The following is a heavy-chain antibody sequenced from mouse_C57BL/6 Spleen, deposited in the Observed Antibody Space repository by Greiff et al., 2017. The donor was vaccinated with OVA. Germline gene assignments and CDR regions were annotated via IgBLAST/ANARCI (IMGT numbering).Heavy chain of an antibody. V-gene: IGHV14-4*01. CDR2: IDPENGDT. CDR1: GFNIKDDY. CDR3: TPLYSNRFAY. J-gene: IGHJ3*01. Sequence: EVQLQQSGAELVRPGASVKLSCTASGFNIKDDYMHWVKQRPEQGLEWIGWIDPENGDTEYASKFQGKATITADTSSNTAYLQLSSLTSEDTAVYYCTPLYSNRFAYWGQGTLVTVSA. D-gene: IGHD2-5*01.